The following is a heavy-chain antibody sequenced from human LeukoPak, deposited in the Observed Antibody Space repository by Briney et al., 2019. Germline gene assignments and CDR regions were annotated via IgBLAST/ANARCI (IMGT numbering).Heavy chain of an antibody. Sequence: PGGSLRLSCAASGFTFRSYTMHWVRQAPGKGLEWVAVILYDGRTTNYAESVRGRFTISRDNSKNTLYLQMNSLRAEDTAVYYCAKDRGYYYDSSGYWYFDLWGRGTLVTVSS. V-gene: IGHV3-30*04. J-gene: IGHJ2*01. CDR2: ILYDGRTT. D-gene: IGHD3-22*01. CDR1: GFTFRSYT. CDR3: AKDRGYYYDSSGYWYFDL.